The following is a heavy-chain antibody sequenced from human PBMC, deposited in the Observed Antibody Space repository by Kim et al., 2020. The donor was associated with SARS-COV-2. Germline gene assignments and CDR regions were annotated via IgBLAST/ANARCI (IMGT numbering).Heavy chain of an antibody. CDR2: IYHSGST. J-gene: IGHJ3*02. D-gene: IGHD2-2*01. Sequence: SETLSLTCAVSGGSISSSNWWSWVRQPPGKGLEWIGEIYHSGSTNYNPSLKSRVTISVDKSKNQFSLKLSSVTAADTAVYYCAIWGYCSSTNNGLDAFDIWGQGTMVTVSS. CDR3: AIWGYCSSTNNGLDAFDI. CDR1: GGSISSSNW. V-gene: IGHV4-4*02.